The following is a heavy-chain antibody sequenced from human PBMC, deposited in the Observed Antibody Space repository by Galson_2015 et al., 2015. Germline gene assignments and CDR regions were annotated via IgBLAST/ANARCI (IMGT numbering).Heavy chain of an antibody. J-gene: IGHJ6*02. D-gene: IGHD6-25*01. Sequence: QSGEEVIKPGESLSISCTGAGSSFPRYWVGWVRQMPGKGVEWMGIIYPGDSDTRYRPSFQGQVTISADKSISTPYLQWSSLKASDTAMYYCASLKGSAPCYYGMDVWGQGTTVTVSS. CDR1: GSSFPRYW. CDR2: IYPGDSDT. V-gene: IGHV5-51*01. CDR3: ASLKGSAPCYYGMDV.